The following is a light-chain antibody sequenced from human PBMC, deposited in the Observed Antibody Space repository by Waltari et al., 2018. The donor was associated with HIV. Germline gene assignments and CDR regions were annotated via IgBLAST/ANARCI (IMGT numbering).Light chain of an antibody. V-gene: IGLV1-44*01. Sequence: QSVLTQPPSASGTPGQRVTISCSGSSSNIGSYTVNWYQQLPGTAPKLLCLRNKQRPSGVPDRFPCSKSGTSASLAISGLQSEDEADYSCAAWDDSLNGYVFGTGTKVTVL. J-gene: IGLJ1*01. CDR3: AAWDDSLNGYV. CDR1: SSNIGSYT. CDR2: RNK.